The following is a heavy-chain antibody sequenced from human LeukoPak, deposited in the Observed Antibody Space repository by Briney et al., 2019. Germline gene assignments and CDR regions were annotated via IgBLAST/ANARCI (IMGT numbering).Heavy chain of an antibody. CDR2: IIPIFGTA. D-gene: IGHD3-10*01. J-gene: IGHJ5*02. Sequence: ASVKVSCKASGGTFSSYAISWVRQAPRQGLAWMGGIIPIFGTANSAQKFQGRVMITADESMSTAYMELSSLRSEDTAVYYCARDWEDGSGANWFDPWGQGTLVTVSS. CDR1: GGTFSSYA. CDR3: ARDWEDGSGANWFDP. V-gene: IGHV1-69*01.